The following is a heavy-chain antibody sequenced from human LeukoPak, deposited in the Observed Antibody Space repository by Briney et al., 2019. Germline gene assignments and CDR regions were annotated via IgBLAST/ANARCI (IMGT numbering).Heavy chain of an antibody. CDR1: GFTFSSYW. V-gene: IGHV4-34*01. CDR3: ARNDYFGINNGMDV. Sequence: GSLRLSCAASGFTFSSYWMSWIRQPPGKGLEWIGEINHSGYTNYYPSLKCRVTISVDTSKNQFSLRLSSVTAADTAVYYCARNDYFGINNGMDVWGQGTTVTVS. CDR2: INHSGYT. J-gene: IGHJ6*02. D-gene: IGHD2/OR15-2a*01.